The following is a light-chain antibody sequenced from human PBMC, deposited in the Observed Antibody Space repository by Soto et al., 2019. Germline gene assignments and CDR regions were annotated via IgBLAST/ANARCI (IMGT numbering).Light chain of an antibody. CDR2: GAS. CDR1: QGISNE. J-gene: IGKJ1*01. Sequence: IQMTQSPSSLSASVGDRVTITCRASQGISNELGWYQQRPGKAPKVLIYGASNLQSGVPSRFSGSASGTDFTLTIRRLQHEDFATYYCLQDDTSPWTFGQGNKVEMK. CDR3: LQDDTSPWT. V-gene: IGKV1-6*01.